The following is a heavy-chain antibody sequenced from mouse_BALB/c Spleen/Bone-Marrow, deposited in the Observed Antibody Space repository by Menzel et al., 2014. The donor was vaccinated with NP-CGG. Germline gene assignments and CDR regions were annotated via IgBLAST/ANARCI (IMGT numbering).Heavy chain of an antibody. CDR1: GFTFTDYY. CDR2: VRNKPNGYTT. V-gene: IGHV7-3*02. J-gene: IGHJ2*02. Sequence: EVMLVESGGGLARPGGSLRLSCATSGFTFTDYYMSWVRQPPGKALEWLGFVRNKPNGYTTEYSASVKGRFTISRDNSQSILYLQMNTLRVEDIATYSSTRDLGFLRFDYWGQGTSLTVSS. CDR3: TRDLGFLRFDY.